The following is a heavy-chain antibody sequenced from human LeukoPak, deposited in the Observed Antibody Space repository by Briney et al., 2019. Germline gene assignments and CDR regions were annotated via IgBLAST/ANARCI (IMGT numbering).Heavy chain of an antibody. CDR3: ARDTGSDAFDI. Sequence: PSQTLSLTCTVSGGSISSGGYYWSWIRQPPGKGLEWIGYIYHSGSTYYNPSLKSRVTISVDRSKNQFSLKLSSVTAADTAVYYCARDTGSDAFDIWGQGTMVTVSS. V-gene: IGHV4-30-2*01. J-gene: IGHJ3*02. CDR2: IYHSGST. D-gene: IGHD4-17*01. CDR1: GGSISSGGYY.